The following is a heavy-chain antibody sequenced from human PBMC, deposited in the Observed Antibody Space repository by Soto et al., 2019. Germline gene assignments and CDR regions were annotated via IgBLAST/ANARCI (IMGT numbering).Heavy chain of an antibody. Sequence: VQLVESGGGLVKPGGSLRLSCAASGFTFSSYSMNWVRQAPGKGLEWVSSISSSSSYIYYADSVKGRFTISRDNAKNSLYLQMNSLRAEDTAVYYCARGLGTGSGSYYNGYWGQGTLVTVSS. V-gene: IGHV3-21*01. CDR3: ARGLGTGSGSYYNGY. J-gene: IGHJ4*02. CDR1: GFTFSSYS. D-gene: IGHD3-10*01. CDR2: ISSSSSYI.